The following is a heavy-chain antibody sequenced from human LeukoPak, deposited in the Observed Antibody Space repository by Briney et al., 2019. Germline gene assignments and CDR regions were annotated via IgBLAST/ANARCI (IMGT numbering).Heavy chain of an antibody. Sequence: SETLSLTCTVSGGSISSHYWSWIRQPPGKGLEWIGYIYYSGSTNYNPPLKSRVTIPVDTSKNQFSLKPSSVTAADTAVYYCARSYSSSWYVVFDYWGQGTLVTVSS. CDR1: GGSISSHY. D-gene: IGHD6-13*01. J-gene: IGHJ4*02. V-gene: IGHV4-59*11. CDR2: IYYSGST. CDR3: ARSYSSSWYVVFDY.